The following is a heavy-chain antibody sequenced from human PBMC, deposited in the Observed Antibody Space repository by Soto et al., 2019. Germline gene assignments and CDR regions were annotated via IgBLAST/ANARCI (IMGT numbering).Heavy chain of an antibody. Sequence: SETLSLTCAVYGGSFSGYYWSWIRQPPGKGLEWIGEINHSGSTNYNPSLKSRVTISVDTSKNQFSLKLSSVTAADTAVYYCASGGPRVVPAAMRQQLVPYYFDYWGQGTLVTVSS. D-gene: IGHD2-2*01. J-gene: IGHJ4*02. V-gene: IGHV4-34*01. CDR3: ASGGPRVVPAAMRQQLVPYYFDY. CDR1: GGSFSGYY. CDR2: INHSGST.